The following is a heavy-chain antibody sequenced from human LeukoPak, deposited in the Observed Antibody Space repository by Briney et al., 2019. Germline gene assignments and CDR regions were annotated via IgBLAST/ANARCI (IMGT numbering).Heavy chain of an antibody. D-gene: IGHD6-19*01. CDR3: ARTYSSGWSYAFDI. Sequence: GGSLRLSCAASGFTFSNYWITWVRQAPGKGLEWVANIKQDASEKYYVDSVKGRFTISRDNAKNSLYLQMNSLRVEDTAVYYCARTYSSGWSYAFDIWGQGTMLTVSS. CDR2: IKQDASEK. J-gene: IGHJ3*02. V-gene: IGHV3-7*03. CDR1: GFTFSNYW.